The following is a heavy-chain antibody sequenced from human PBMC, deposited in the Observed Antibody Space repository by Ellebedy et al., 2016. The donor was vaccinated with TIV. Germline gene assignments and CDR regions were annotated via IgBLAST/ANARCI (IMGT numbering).Heavy chain of an antibody. V-gene: IGHV3-66*01. D-gene: IGHD3-22*01. Sequence: GESLKISCAASGFIVSSNYMSWVRQAPGKGLEWVSIIYSGGGTYYADSVKGRFTISRDNAKNSLYLQMNSLRAEDTAVYYCARDRSYYDTGCAFDIWGQGTMVTVSS. CDR2: IYSGGGT. CDR1: GFIVSSNY. CDR3: ARDRSYYDTGCAFDI. J-gene: IGHJ3*02.